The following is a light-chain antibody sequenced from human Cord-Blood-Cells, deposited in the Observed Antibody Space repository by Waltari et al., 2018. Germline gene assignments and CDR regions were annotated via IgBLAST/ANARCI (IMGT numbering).Light chain of an antibody. Sequence: QPALTHPPSVSGSPGRSITISCTGTSSDIGGSNYVYWYQQHPGKAPKLIINDVSNRTSGGSHRFTGSNSGNTASLTISGLQAEDEADYDCSSYTSSSTWVFGGGTKLTVL. CDR1: SSDIGGSNY. CDR2: DVS. V-gene: IGLV2-14*01. CDR3: SSYTSSSTWV. J-gene: IGLJ2*01.